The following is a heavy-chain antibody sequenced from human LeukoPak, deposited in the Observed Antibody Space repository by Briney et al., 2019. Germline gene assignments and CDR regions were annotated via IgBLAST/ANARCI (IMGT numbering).Heavy chain of an antibody. D-gene: IGHD1-26*01. Sequence: ASVKVSCKASGGTFSSYAISWVRQAPGQGLEWMGGIIPIFGTANYAQKFQGRVTITTDESTSTAYMELSSLRSEDTAVYYCAREKRSRAIGSYFVDNYFDYWGQGTLVTVSS. CDR2: IIPIFGTA. V-gene: IGHV1-69*05. CDR1: GGTFSSYA. CDR3: AREKRSRAIGSYFVDNYFDY. J-gene: IGHJ4*02.